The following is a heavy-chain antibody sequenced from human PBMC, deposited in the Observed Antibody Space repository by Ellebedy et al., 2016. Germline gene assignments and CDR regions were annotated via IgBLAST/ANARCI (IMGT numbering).Heavy chain of an antibody. CDR1: GHTFTSYG. Sequence: ASVKVSCKASGHTFTSYGISWVRQAPGQGLEWMGWISVYSGDTNYAQKLQGRVTMTTDTSTSTVYMALRSLRSDDTAVYYCAREDSSGYYYFDYWGQGTLVTVSS. J-gene: IGHJ4*02. D-gene: IGHD3-22*01. V-gene: IGHV1-18*01. CDR2: ISVYSGDT. CDR3: AREDSSGYYYFDY.